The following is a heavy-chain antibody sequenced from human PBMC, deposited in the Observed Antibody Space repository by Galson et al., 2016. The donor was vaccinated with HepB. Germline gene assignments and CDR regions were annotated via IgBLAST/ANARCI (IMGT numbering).Heavy chain of an antibody. D-gene: IGHD6-13*01. Sequence: SVKVSCKASGFTFTSSAVQWVRQARGQRLEWIGWIVVGSGNTNYAQKFQERVTITRDMSTSTAYMELSSLRSEGTAVDYCAAERSSSWYEYSHSGMDVWGQGTTVPVSS. CDR2: IVVGSGNT. CDR3: AAERSSSWYEYSHSGMDV. CDR1: GFTFTSSA. J-gene: IGHJ6*02. V-gene: IGHV1-58*01.